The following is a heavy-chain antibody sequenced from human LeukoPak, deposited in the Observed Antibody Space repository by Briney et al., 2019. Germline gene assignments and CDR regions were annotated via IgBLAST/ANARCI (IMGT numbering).Heavy chain of an antibody. Sequence: SVKVSCKASGGTFSSYAISWVRQAPGQGLEWMGGIIPIFGTANYAQKFQGRVTTTTDESTSTAYMELSSLRSEDTAVYYCAREIVAVAATGEFDYWGQGTLVTVSS. J-gene: IGHJ4*02. V-gene: IGHV1-69*05. CDR3: AREIVAVAATGEFDY. CDR1: GGTFSSYA. CDR2: IIPIFGTA. D-gene: IGHD6-19*01.